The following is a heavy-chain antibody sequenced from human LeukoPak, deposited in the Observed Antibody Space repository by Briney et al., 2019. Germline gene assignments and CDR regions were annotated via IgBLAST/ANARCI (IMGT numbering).Heavy chain of an antibody. D-gene: IGHD2-2*01. CDR1: GFTFSSYA. J-gene: IGHJ4*02. Sequence: GGSLRLSCAASGFTFSSYAMSWVRQAPGKGLEWVSAISGSGGSTYYADSVKVRFTISRDNSKNTLYLQMHSLRVEDTAVYYCASKLLPAAEQGLAYWGQGTLVTVSS. CDR3: ASKLLPAAEQGLAY. CDR2: ISGSGGST. V-gene: IGHV3-23*01.